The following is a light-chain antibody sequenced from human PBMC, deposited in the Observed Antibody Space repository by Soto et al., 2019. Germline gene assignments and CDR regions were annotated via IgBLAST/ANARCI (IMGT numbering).Light chain of an antibody. CDR3: QHYVKRPLM. J-gene: IGKJ4*02. V-gene: IGKV1-5*03. CDR2: KAS. CDR1: QTISSW. Sequence: ASQTISSWLAWYQQKPGKAPKLLIYKASTLKSGVPSRFSGIRSGQAFTLTINSLKSEDFAVLYCQHYVKRPLMFGGGTKVDIK.